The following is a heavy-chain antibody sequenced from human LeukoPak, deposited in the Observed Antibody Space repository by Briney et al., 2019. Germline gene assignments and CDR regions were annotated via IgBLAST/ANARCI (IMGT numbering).Heavy chain of an antibody. CDR1: GGSMSSSSYY. Sequence: KSSETLSLTCTVSGGSMSSSSYYWGWIRQPPGKGLEWIGSIYHSGNTYYNPSLKSRVTMSLDTSKNQFYLKLTSVTAADTAVYYCARHALRGLWLTNGPRTEFDYWGQGTLVTVSS. CDR3: ARHALRGLWLTNGPRTEFDY. CDR2: IYHSGNT. D-gene: IGHD6-19*01. J-gene: IGHJ4*02. V-gene: IGHV4-39*01.